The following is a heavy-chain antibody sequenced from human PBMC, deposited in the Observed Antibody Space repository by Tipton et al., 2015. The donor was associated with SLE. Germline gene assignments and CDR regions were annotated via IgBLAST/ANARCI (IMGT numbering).Heavy chain of an antibody. CDR3: ARDDLTVGAFDI. CDR2: IYYSGST. V-gene: IGHV4-59*01. D-gene: IGHD4-11*01. Sequence: TLSLTCAVYGGSFSSFYWSWIRQPPGKGLEWIGYIYYSGSTNYNPSLKSRVTISVDTSKNQFSLKLSSVTAADTAVYYCARDDLTVGAFDIWGQGTMVTVSS. CDR1: GGSFSSFY. J-gene: IGHJ3*02.